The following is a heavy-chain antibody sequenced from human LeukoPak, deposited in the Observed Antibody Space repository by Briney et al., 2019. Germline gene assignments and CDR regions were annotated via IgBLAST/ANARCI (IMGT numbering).Heavy chain of an antibody. CDR3: ARTTSFTASGYDY. Sequence: ASVKLSCKASGYTFTNYHINWVRQATGPGLEWMEGMSPNNGDSGYAQKFQGRVTITRDTSISTSYMELRSLRSDGTAVYFCARTTSFTASGYDYWGEGTLVTVSS. V-gene: IGHV1-8*03. CDR2: MSPNNGDS. D-gene: IGHD1-1*01. CDR1: GYTFTNYH. J-gene: IGHJ4*02.